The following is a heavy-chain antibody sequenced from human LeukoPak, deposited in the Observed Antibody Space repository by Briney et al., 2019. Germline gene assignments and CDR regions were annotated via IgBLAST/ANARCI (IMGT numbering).Heavy chain of an antibody. CDR1: GYTFTSYY. V-gene: IGHV1-46*01. CDR3: VPEYYDSSGYYFYFDY. D-gene: IGHD3-22*01. Sequence: ASVKVSCKASGYTFTSYYMHWVRQAPGQGLEWMGIINPSGGSTSYAQKFQGRVTMTRDMSTSTVYMELSSLRSEDTAVYYCVPEYYDSSGYYFYFDYWGQGTLVTVSS. CDR2: INPSGGST. J-gene: IGHJ4*02.